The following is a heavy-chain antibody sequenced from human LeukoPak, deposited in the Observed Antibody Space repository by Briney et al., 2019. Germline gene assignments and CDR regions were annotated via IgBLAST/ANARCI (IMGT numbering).Heavy chain of an antibody. D-gene: IGHD6-6*01. CDR2: INWNSVSI. J-gene: IGHJ3*02. V-gene: IGHV3-9*03. Sequence: GGSLRLSCAASGFTFSSYEMNWVRQAPGKGLEWVSGINWNSVSIIYADSVKGRFTTFRDNAKNSLYLQMNSLRAEDMALYYCAKDRLYSSSSGGAFDIWGQGTMVTVSS. CDR1: GFTFSSYE. CDR3: AKDRLYSSSSGGAFDI.